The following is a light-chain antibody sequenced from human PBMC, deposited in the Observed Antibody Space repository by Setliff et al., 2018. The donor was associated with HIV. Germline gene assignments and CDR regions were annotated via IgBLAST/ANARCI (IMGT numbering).Light chain of an antibody. V-gene: IGLV2-14*03. Sequence: QSALAQPASVSGSPGQSTTISCTGTSSDVGTYNYVSWYQQHPGKAPKLIIYDVSKRPSGVSNRFSGSKSGNTASLTISGLQAEDEADYYCSLYTSSSAYVFGTGTKVTVL. CDR3: SLYTSSSAYV. CDR1: SSDVGTYNY. CDR2: DVS. J-gene: IGLJ1*01.